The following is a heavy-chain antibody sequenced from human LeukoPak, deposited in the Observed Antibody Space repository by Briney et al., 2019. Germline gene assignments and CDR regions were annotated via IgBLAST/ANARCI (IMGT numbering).Heavy chain of an antibody. CDR2: ICYSVST. D-gene: IGHD4-17*01. CDR1: GGSISSSSYY. CDR3: ATKHDYGDLDAFDI. Sequence: PSETLSLTCTVSGGSISSSSYYWGWIRQPPGKGLEWIGSICYSVSTYYNPSLKSRVTMSVDTSKNQFSLKLSSVTAADTAVYYCATKHDYGDLDAFDIWGQGTMVTVSS. J-gene: IGHJ3*02. V-gene: IGHV4-39*07.